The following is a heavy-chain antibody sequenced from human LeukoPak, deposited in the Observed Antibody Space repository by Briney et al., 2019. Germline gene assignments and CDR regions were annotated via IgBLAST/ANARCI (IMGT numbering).Heavy chain of an antibody. D-gene: IGHD1-26*01. CDR1: GFIVTNAW. Sequence: GGSLRLSCAASGFIVTNAWMNWVRQAPGKGLEWVGRIQSKTDGGKTDYAAPVKGRFTISRDDSKNTLYLQMNSLRAEDTAVYYCVRDLGGRSGHWGQGTLVTVSS. CDR3: VRDLGGRSGH. J-gene: IGHJ4*02. V-gene: IGHV3-15*07. CDR2: IQSKTDGGKT.